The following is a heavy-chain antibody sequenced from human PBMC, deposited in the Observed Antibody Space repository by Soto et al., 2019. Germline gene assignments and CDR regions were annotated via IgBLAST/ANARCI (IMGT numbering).Heavy chain of an antibody. D-gene: IGHD3-3*01. CDR1: GYTFTTYG. CDR3: GRAPLAASVTFCGGVIIAWLDY. V-gene: IGHV1-18*01. J-gene: IGHJ4*02. Sequence: ASAKVSCKASGYTFTTYGISWVRQAPGQVLEWMGWISAYNGNTNYAQKLQGRVTMTTDTSTSTAYKELRSLRSDDTAVYYCGRAPLAASVTFCGGVIIAWLDYWGQGTLVTVSS. CDR2: ISAYNGNT.